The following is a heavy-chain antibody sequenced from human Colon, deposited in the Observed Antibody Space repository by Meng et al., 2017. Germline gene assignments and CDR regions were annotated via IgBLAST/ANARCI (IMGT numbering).Heavy chain of an antibody. D-gene: IGHD3-16*01. Sequence: QVALCAAGRGLVGPSEILSLICPVSGASVRSLDHQWDWVRQPPGKGLEWIGYARIDYANTNYNPSLKSRVNVSLDTSKNQFSLNVRSVTAADTAVYYCARDYWGSLDFWGQGILVTVSS. V-gene: IGHV4-61*08. CDR1: GASVRSLDHQ. CDR3: ARDYWGSLDF. CDR2: ARIDYANT. J-gene: IGHJ4*02.